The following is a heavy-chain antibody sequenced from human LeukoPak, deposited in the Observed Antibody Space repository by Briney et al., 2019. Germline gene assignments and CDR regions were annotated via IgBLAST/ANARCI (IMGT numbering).Heavy chain of an antibody. V-gene: IGHV3-23*01. Sequence: GGSLRLSCEASGVTFSSYVISWVRQAPGKGPEWVSAISGSGGSTYYADSVKGRFTISRDNSKNTLYLQMNSLRAEDTAVYYCAKGRNDFWSGSTDGAFDIWGQGTMVTVSS. CDR3: AKGRNDFWSGSTDGAFDI. J-gene: IGHJ3*02. CDR1: GVTFSSYV. CDR2: ISGSGGST. D-gene: IGHD3-3*01.